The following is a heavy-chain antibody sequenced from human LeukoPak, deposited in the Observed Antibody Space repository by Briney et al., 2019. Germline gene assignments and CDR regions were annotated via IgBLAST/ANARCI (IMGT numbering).Heavy chain of an antibody. V-gene: IGHV4-30-4*01. Sequence: SETLSLTCTVSGGSISSGDYYWSWLRQPPGKGLEWIGNIYYSGSTYYNPSLKSRVTISVDTSKNQFSLKLSSVTAADTAVYYCARDVGAYDPSAFDIWGQGTMVTVSS. CDR2: IYYSGST. D-gene: IGHD2-21*01. CDR1: GGSISSGDYY. CDR3: ARDVGAYDPSAFDI. J-gene: IGHJ3*02.